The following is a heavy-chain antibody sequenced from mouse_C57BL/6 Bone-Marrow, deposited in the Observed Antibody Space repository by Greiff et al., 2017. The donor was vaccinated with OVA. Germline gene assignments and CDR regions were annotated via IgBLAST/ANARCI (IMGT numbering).Heavy chain of an antibody. D-gene: IGHD1-1*01. CDR3: ARRGLLRGYFDV. V-gene: IGHV1-80*01. CDR1: GYAFSSYW. Sequence: VKLQESGAELVKPGASVKISCKASGYAFSSYWMNWVKQRPGKGLEWIGQLYPGDGDTNYNGKFKGKATLTADKSSSTAYMQLSSLTSEDSAVYFCARRGLLRGYFDVWGTGTTVTVSS. CDR2: LYPGDGDT. J-gene: IGHJ1*03.